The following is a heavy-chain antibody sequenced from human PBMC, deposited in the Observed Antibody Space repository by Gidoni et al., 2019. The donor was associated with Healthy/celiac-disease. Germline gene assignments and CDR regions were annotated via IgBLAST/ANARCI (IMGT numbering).Heavy chain of an antibody. CDR3: ARGGRDGYNGVGY. CDR1: GGPISSYY. V-gene: IGHV4-59*01. D-gene: IGHD2-21*01. J-gene: IGHJ4*02. Sequence: QVQLQESGPGLAKPSATLSLTCTVSGGPISSYYWSWIRQPPGKGLEWIGYIYYSGSHNYNPSLKSRVTISVDTSKNQFSLKLSSVTAADTAVYYCARGGRDGYNGVGYWGQGTLVTVSS. CDR2: IYYSGSH.